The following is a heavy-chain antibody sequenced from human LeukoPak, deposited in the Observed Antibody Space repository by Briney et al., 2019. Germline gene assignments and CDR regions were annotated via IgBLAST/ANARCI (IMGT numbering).Heavy chain of an antibody. CDR1: GFTFSSYW. V-gene: IGHV3-7*01. Sequence: GGSLRLSCAASGFTFSSYWMSWVRQAPGKGLEWVANIKQDGSEKYYVDSVKGRFTISRDNAKNSLYLQMNSLRAEDTAVYYCARGPKGYGDYGYVFDYWGQGTLVTVSS. J-gene: IGHJ4*02. CDR3: ARGPKGYGDYGYVFDY. CDR2: IKQDGSEK. D-gene: IGHD4-17*01.